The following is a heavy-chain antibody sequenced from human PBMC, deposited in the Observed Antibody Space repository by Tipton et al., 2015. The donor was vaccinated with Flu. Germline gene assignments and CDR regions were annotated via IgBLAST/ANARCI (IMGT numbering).Heavy chain of an antibody. CDR3: ARGPYGGNSGWFDP. D-gene: IGHD4-23*01. CDR1: GFTVSSNY. J-gene: IGHJ5*02. V-gene: IGHV3-53*04. CDR2: IYSGGST. Sequence: SLRLSCAASGFTVSSNYMSWVRQAPGKGLEWVSVIYSGGSTYYADSVKGRFTISRHNSKNTLYLQMNSLRAEDTAVYYCARGPYGGNSGWFDPWGQGPLVTVSS.